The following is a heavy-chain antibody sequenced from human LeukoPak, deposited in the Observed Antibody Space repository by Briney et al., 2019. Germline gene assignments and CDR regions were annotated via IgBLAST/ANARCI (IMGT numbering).Heavy chain of an antibody. D-gene: IGHD6-19*01. Sequence: GGSLRLSCAASGFTFSSYSMNWVRQAPGKGLEWVSSISSSSSYIYYADSVKGRFTISRDNAKNSLYLQMNSLRAEDTAAYYCARVPHINSSGWDFDYWGQGTLVTVSS. J-gene: IGHJ4*02. CDR3: ARVPHINSSGWDFDY. CDR2: ISSSSSYI. V-gene: IGHV3-21*01. CDR1: GFTFSSYS.